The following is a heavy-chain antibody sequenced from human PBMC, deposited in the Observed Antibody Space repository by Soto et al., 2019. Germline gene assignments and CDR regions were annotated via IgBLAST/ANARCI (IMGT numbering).Heavy chain of an antibody. Sequence: EVQLVESGGGLVQPGGSLRLSCAASGFTFSSYWIHWVRQAPGKGLVWVSRINSDGSSTSYADSVKGRFTISRDNAKNTLYLQMNSLRAEDTAVYYCARARGITIFGVVIIPGGDYWGQGTLVTVSS. J-gene: IGHJ4*02. V-gene: IGHV3-74*01. D-gene: IGHD3-3*01. CDR3: ARARGITIFGVVIIPGGDY. CDR2: INSDGSST. CDR1: GFTFSSYW.